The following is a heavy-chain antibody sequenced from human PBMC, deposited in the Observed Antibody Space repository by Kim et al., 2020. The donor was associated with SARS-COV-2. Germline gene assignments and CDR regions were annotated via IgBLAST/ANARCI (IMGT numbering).Heavy chain of an antibody. V-gene: IGHV3-23*01. J-gene: IGHJ4*02. D-gene: IGHD1-1*01. CDR3: AKVKQLGTWAFDY. Sequence: YYIDSVEGRFTISRDNFRNTVSLEMTNLRVEDTAVYFCAKVKQLGTWAFDYWGQGVLVTVSS.